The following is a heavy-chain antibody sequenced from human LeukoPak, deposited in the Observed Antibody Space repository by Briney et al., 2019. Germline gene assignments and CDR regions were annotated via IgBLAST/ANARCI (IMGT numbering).Heavy chain of an antibody. V-gene: IGHV1-18*01. J-gene: IGHJ5*02. Sequence: ASVKVSCKASGGTFSSYAISWVRQAPGQGLEWMGWISAYNGNTNYAQKLQGRVTMTTDTSTSTAYMELRSLRSDDTAVYYCARDLLAAAGYNWFDPWGQGTLVTVSS. D-gene: IGHD6-13*01. CDR3: ARDLLAAAGYNWFDP. CDR1: GGTFSSYA. CDR2: ISAYNGNT.